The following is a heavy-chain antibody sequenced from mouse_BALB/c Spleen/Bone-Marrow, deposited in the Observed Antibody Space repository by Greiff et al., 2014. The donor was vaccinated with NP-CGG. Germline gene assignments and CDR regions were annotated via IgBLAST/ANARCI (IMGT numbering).Heavy chain of an antibody. CDR2: ISCYNGAT. Sequence: LVKTGASVKISCKASGYSFTGYYMHWVKQSHGKSLERIGYISCYNGATSYNQKFKGKATFTVDTSSSTAYMQFNSLTSEDSAVYYCARRGNPIVYYAMDYWGQGTSVTVSS. V-gene: IGHV1S34*01. CDR3: ARRGNPIVYYAMDY. CDR1: GYSFTGYY. J-gene: IGHJ4*01.